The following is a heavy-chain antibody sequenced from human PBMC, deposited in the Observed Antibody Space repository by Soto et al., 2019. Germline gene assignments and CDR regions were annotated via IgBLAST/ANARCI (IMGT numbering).Heavy chain of an antibody. CDR3: TTPEDGYNSGFDY. V-gene: IGHV3-15*01. CDR1: GFTFSNAW. J-gene: IGHJ4*02. D-gene: IGHD5-12*01. Sequence: PGGSLRLSCAASGFTFSNAWMSWVRQAPGKGLEWVGRIKSKTDGGTTDYAAPVKGRFTISRDDSKNTLYLQMNSLKTEDTAVYYCTTPEDGYNSGFDYWGQGTLVTVSS. CDR2: IKSKTDGGTT.